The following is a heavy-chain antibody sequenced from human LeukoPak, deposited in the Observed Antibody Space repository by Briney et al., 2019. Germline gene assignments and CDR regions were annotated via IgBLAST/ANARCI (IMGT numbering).Heavy chain of an antibody. CDR2: ISPSGDAT. V-gene: IGHV1-46*01. CDR3: ATDSPKGYLTVDY. J-gene: IGHJ4*02. CDR1: GYTFSSHY. D-gene: IGHD3-16*02. Sequence: ASVKVSCKASGYTFSSHYMHWVRQAPGQGLEWMGVISPSGDATLYAQKFQGRVTMHRDTSTSTLYMDLSSLRSEDTAVYYCATDSPKGYLTVDYWGQGTLVTVSS.